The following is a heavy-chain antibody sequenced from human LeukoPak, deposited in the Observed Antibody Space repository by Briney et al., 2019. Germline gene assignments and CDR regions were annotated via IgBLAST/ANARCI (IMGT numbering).Heavy chain of an antibody. V-gene: IGHV3-74*01. Sequence: GGSLRLSCAASGFTFSDYWMHWVRQAPGKGLVWVSVISKDGSTSIYADSVRGRLTISRDNAKNTLYLQMNSLRVEDTSVYYCARDYYMGIVDQWGQGTRVTVSS. D-gene: IGHD3-22*01. CDR3: ARDYYMGIVDQ. CDR2: ISKDGSTS. CDR1: GFTFSDYW. J-gene: IGHJ5*02.